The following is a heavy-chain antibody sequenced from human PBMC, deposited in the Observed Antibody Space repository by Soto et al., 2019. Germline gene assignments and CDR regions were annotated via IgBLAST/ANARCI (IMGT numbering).Heavy chain of an antibody. CDR1: GFTFSDYW. D-gene: IGHD3-16*01. Sequence: EVRLVESGGGLVQPGGSLRLSCAASGFTFSDYWMHWVRLVPGKGLLWVSRINPDGSRTNYADSVKGRFATYRDNAKNTVYLQMNSLRAEDTAVYYCARVKLGSYDWFDPWGQGTLVTVSS. CDR2: INPDGSRT. V-gene: IGHV3-74*01. J-gene: IGHJ5*02. CDR3: ARVKLGSYDWFDP.